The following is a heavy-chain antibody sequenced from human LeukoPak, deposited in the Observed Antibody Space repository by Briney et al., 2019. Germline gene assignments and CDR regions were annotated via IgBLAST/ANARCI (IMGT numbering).Heavy chain of an antibody. Sequence: GGSLRLSCAASGFTFSDYYLSWIRQAPGKGLEWVSAISGSGGSTYYVDSVKGRFTISRDNSKNTLYLQMNSLRAEDTALYYCASLDYFDSSDYGDYWGQGTLVTVSS. V-gene: IGHV3-23*01. CDR2: ISGSGGST. CDR3: ASLDYFDSSDYGDY. CDR1: GFTFSDYY. J-gene: IGHJ4*02. D-gene: IGHD3-22*01.